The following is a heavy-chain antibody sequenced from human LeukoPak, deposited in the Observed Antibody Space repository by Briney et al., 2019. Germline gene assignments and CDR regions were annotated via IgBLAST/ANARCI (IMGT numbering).Heavy chain of an antibody. J-gene: IGHJ4*02. Sequence: PGGSLRLSCAASGFTFDDYAMHWVRQAPGKGLEWVSGISWNSGSIGYADSVKGRFTISRDNAKNSLYLQMISLRAEDTAFYYCAKDRSGELFLDYFDYWGQGTLVTVSS. CDR2: ISWNSGSI. D-gene: IGHD3-10*01. CDR1: GFTFDDYA. CDR3: AKDRSGELFLDYFDY. V-gene: IGHV3-9*01.